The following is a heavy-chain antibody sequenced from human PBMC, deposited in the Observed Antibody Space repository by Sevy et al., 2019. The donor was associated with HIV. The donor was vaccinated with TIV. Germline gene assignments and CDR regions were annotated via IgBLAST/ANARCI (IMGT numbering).Heavy chain of an antibody. Sequence: SETLSLTCGVSGYSISSDYYWGWIRQPPGKGLEWIATIYRSGNSYYNPSLNSRVTISVDTSNNQFSLKLSSVTAADTAVYYCARWISAVGGYFDYWGQGTLVTVSS. CDR2: IYRSGNS. V-gene: IGHV4-38-2*01. J-gene: IGHJ4*02. D-gene: IGHD2-15*01. CDR1: GYSISSDYY. CDR3: ARWISAVGGYFDY.